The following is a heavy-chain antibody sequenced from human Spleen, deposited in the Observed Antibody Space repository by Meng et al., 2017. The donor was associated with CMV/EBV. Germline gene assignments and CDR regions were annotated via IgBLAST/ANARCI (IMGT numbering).Heavy chain of an antibody. V-gene: IGHV3-15*01. CDR1: GFTFTDAW. D-gene: IGHD1-1*01. CDR3: AAGTGTTDFDY. CDR2: ITNGGST. J-gene: IGHJ4*02. Sequence: SLKISCAASGFTFTDAWMSWVRQAPGKGLEWVGRITNGGSTDYNAPVKGRFTTSRDDSRKMSHLQMNSLKTDDTAVYYCAAGTGTTDFDYWGQGTLVTVSS.